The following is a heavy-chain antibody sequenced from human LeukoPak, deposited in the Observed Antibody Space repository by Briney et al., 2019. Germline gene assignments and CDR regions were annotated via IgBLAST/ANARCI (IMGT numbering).Heavy chain of an antibody. V-gene: IGHV4-30-4*01. D-gene: IGHD2-2*01. CDR2: IYYSGST. CDR1: GGSISSGDYY. J-gene: IGHJ4*02. Sequence: PSQTLSLTCTVSGGSISSGDYYWNWIRQPPGKGLEWIGCIYYSGSTYYNTSLKSRVTISVDTSKNQISLKLSSVTAAYTAVYYCAREYQLLFLDYWGQGTLVTVSS. CDR3: AREYQLLFLDY.